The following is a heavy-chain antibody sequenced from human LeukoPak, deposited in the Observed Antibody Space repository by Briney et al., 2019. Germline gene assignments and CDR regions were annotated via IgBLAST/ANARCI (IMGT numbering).Heavy chain of an antibody. V-gene: IGHV3-43D*03. D-gene: IGHD3-16*01. J-gene: IGHJ6*03. CDR3: ARGGSPSKYSYYYYMDV. CDR2: ISWDGGST. CDR1: GFTFHDYA. Sequence: TGGSLRLSCAASGFTFHDYAMHWVRKAPGKGLELVSLISWDGGSTYYADSVKGRFTISRDNSKNSLYLQMNSLRAEDTALYYCARGGSPSKYSYYYYMDVWGKGTTVTISS.